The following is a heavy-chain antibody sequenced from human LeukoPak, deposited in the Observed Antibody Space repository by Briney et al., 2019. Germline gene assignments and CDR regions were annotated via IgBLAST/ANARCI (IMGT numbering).Heavy chain of an antibody. J-gene: IGHJ3*02. V-gene: IGHV3-30*03. CDR1: GFTFSSYG. D-gene: IGHD5-24*01. Sequence: PGGSLRLSCAASGFTFSSYGMHWVRQAPGKGLEWVAVISYDGSNKYYADSVKGRFTISRDNSKNTLYLQMNSLRAEDTAVYYCARDGRWLHSGFDIWGQGTMVTVSS. CDR2: ISYDGSNK. CDR3: ARDGRWLHSGFDI.